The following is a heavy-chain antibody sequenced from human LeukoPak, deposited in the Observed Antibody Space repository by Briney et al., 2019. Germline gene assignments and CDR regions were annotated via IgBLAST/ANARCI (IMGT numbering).Heavy chain of an antibody. V-gene: IGHV3-74*01. CDR2: INTDASST. Sequence: PGGSLRLSCAASGFTFSSYWMHWVRQAPGKGLVWVSHINTDASSTSYADSVKGRFTISRDNAKNTLYLQMNSLTAEDTAVYYCAKGYYMDAWGKGTTVTVSS. CDR3: AKGYYMDA. CDR1: GFTFSSYW. J-gene: IGHJ6*03.